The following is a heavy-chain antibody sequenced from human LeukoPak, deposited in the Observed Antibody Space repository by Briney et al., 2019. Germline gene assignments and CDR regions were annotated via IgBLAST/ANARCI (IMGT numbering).Heavy chain of an antibody. J-gene: IGHJ5*02. CDR3: ARSRYDSLQYNWFDP. Sequence: GASVKVSCKASGYTFTGYYMHWVRQAPGQGLQWMGWINPNSGATNYAQKFQGRVAMTRDTSISTAYMELSRLRSDDAAVYYCARSRYDSLQYNWFDPWGQGTLVTVSS. CDR1: GYTFTGYY. CDR2: INPNSGAT. V-gene: IGHV1-2*02. D-gene: IGHD5-12*01.